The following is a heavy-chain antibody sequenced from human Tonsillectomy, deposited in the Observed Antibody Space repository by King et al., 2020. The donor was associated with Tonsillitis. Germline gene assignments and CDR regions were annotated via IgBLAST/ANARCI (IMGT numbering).Heavy chain of an antibody. J-gene: IGHJ4*02. CDR2: IIDSGGST. Sequence: DVQLVESGGGWVQPGGSLRLSCAASGFSFSSYVMNWVRQAPGKGLEWVSSIIDSGGSTSYGDSLKGRFTISRANSKNTLYLQMNSLRAEDTALYYCAKGFGYCTSTSCYTSFDYWGQGTLVTVSS. D-gene: IGHD2-2*02. CDR1: GFSFSSYV. CDR3: AKGFGYCTSTSCYTSFDY. V-gene: IGHV3-23*04.